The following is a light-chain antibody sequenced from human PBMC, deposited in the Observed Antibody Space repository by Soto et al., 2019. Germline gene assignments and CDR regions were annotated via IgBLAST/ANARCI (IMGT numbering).Light chain of an antibody. CDR1: QSVSSK. J-gene: IGKJ4*01. CDR2: AAS. V-gene: IGKV3-15*01. Sequence: RVMAQSTATLSVSPSGRATLSYRASQSVSSKLAWYKQQPGQAPRLPIYAASTRATDSPARFSGSGSGTEFPHTISSLLSEDFAVYYCQQYSNWPRTVGGGTKV. CDR3: QQYSNWPRT.